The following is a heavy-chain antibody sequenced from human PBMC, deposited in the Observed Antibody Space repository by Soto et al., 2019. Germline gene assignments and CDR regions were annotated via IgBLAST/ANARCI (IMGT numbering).Heavy chain of an antibody. J-gene: IGHJ4*02. CDR3: ARCYPGFSGGSGSDNGLDY. Sequence: ASVKVSCKASGYTFTSYDINWVRQATGQGLEWMGWSNPNSGNTGYAQKFQGRVTMTRNTSISTAYMELNSLRSEDTAVYYCARCYPGFSGGSGSDNGLDYWGQGTLVTVSS. CDR2: SNPNSGNT. CDR1: GYTFTSYD. D-gene: IGHD2-15*01. V-gene: IGHV1-8*01.